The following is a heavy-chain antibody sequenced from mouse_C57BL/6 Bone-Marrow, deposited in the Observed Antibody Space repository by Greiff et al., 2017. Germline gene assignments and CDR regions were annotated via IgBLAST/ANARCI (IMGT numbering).Heavy chain of an antibody. D-gene: IGHD4-1*02. CDR2: ISNLAYSI. CDR3: ARGLSTGSDWYFDV. Sequence: EVQLMESGGGLVQPGGSLKLSCAASGFTFSDYGMAWVRQAPRKGLEWVAFISNLAYSIYYADTVTGRFTISRENAKNTLYLEMSSLRSEDTAMYYCARGLSTGSDWYFDVWGTGTTVTVSS. CDR1: GFTFSDYG. V-gene: IGHV5-15*01. J-gene: IGHJ1*03.